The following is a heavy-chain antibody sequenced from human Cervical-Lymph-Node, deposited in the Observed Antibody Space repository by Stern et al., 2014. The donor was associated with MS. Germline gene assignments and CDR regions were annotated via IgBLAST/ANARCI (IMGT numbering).Heavy chain of an antibody. Sequence: VQLVESGGGVVQPGRSLRLSCAASGFTFSSYGMHWVRQAPGQGLECVAVISDDGSNKDYADAVNGRFTISRDNSKNTLYLQMNSLRAEDTAVYYFAKAGSIAVAGTGIDYWGQGTLVTVSS. D-gene: IGHD6-19*01. CDR1: GFTFSSYG. J-gene: IGHJ4*02. CDR2: ISDDGSNK. CDR3: AKAGSIAVAGTGIDY. V-gene: IGHV3-30*18.